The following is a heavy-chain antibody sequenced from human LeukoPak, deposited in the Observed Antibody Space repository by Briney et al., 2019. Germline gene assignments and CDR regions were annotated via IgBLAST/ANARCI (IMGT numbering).Heavy chain of an antibody. CDR1: GFTFSSYS. Sequence: GGSLRLSCAASGFTFSSYSMNWVRQAPGKGLEWVAVISYDGSNKYYADSVKGRFTISRDNSKNTLYLQMNSLRAEDTAVYYCARDEGYSGGGNNWFDPWGQGTLVTVSS. CDR3: ARDEGYSGGGNNWFDP. V-gene: IGHV3-30*03. CDR2: ISYDGSNK. J-gene: IGHJ5*02. D-gene: IGHD1-26*01.